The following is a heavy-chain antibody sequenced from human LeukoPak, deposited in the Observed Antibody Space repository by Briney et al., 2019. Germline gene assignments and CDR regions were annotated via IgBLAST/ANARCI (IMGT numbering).Heavy chain of an antibody. CDR3: ARVYCSSVSCSSFYYYGMDV. Sequence: ASVKVSCKASGYTFTSSGISWVRQAPGQGLEWMGWVSAYTGNTNYAQNLQGRVTMTTDTSTSTAYMELRGLRPDDTAVHYCARVYCSSVSCSSFYYYGMDVWGPGTTVTVSS. D-gene: IGHD2-2*01. V-gene: IGHV1-18*01. J-gene: IGHJ6*02. CDR2: VSAYTGNT. CDR1: GYTFTSSG.